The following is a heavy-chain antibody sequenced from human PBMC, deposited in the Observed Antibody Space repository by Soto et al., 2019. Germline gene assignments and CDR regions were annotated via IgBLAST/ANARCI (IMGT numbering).Heavy chain of an antibody. V-gene: IGHV4-34*01. CDR1: GGSFSGYY. CDR2: INHSGST. J-gene: IGHJ3*02. Sequence: QVQLHQWGAGLLKPSETLSLTCAVYGGSFSGYYWSWIRQPPGKGLEWIGEINHSGSTNYNPSLKSRVTISVDTSKNQFSLKLSSVTAADTAVYYCARGERYNWNYDALDIWGQGTMVTVSS. CDR3: ARGERYNWNYDALDI. D-gene: IGHD1-7*01.